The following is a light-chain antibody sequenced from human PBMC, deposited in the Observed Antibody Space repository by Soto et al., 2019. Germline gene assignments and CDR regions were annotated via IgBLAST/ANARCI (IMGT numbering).Light chain of an antibody. J-gene: IGKJ2*01. CDR1: QSISSY. CDR2: AAS. V-gene: IGKV1-39*01. CDR3: QQSYSNT. Sequence: DIQMTQSPSSLSASVGDRVTITCRASQSISSYLNWYQQKPGKAPKLLIYAASSLQSGVPSRFSGSGSGTDFTLTISSLQPEDFATYYCQQSYSNTFGQGTKLDIK.